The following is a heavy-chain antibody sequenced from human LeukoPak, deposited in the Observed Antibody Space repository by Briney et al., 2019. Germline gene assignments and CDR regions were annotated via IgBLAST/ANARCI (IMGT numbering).Heavy chain of an antibody. CDR2: IKQDGSEK. Sequence: QPGGSLRLSCAASGFTFSNAWMSWVRQAPGKGPEWVANIKQDGSEKYYVDSVKGRFTISRDNAKNSLYLQMNSLRAEDTAVYYCARDGSRGYSYGYSDYWGQGTLVTVSS. CDR3: ARDGSRGYSYGYSDY. CDR1: GFTFSNAW. V-gene: IGHV3-7*01. J-gene: IGHJ4*02. D-gene: IGHD5-18*01.